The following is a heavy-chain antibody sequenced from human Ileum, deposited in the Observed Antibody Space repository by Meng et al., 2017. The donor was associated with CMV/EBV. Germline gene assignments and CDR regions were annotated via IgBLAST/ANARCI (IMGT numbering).Heavy chain of an antibody. J-gene: IGHJ3*01. V-gene: IGHV4-39*07. D-gene: IGHD1-26*01. CDR3: ASDRPFSGTYLTDAFNV. CDR2: IYSSGNT. Sequence: SETLSLTCNVSGDSMYKNTYYWGWVRQSPGKGLEYIGSIYSSGNTHYNPALQSRVFISIDTSKNQFSLTLTSVTAADTALYYCASDRPFSGTYLTDAFNVWGPGTMVTGSS. CDR1: GDSMYKNTYY.